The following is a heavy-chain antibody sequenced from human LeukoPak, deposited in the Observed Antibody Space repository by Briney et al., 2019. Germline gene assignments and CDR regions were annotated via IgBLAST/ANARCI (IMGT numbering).Heavy chain of an antibody. CDR1: GGTFISYA. V-gene: IGHV1-69*05. CDR2: IIPIFGTA. Sequence: ASVKVSCKASGGTFISYAISWVRQAPGQGLEWMGGIIPIFGTANYAQKFQGRVTITTDESTSTAYMELSSLRSEDTAVYYCARDGYGDYASLAFDIWGQGTMVTVSS. CDR3: ARDGYGDYASLAFDI. J-gene: IGHJ3*02. D-gene: IGHD4-17*01.